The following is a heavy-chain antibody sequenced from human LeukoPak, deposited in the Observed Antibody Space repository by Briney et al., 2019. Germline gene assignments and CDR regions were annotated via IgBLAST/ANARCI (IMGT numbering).Heavy chain of an antibody. D-gene: IGHD3-22*01. Sequence: GGSLRLSCAASGFTASSNYMSWVRQAPGKGLEWVSVIYSGGSTYYADSVKGRFTISRDNSKNTLYLQMSSLRAEDTAVYYCARIFVRGYYDSSGYPDYWGQGTLVTVSS. V-gene: IGHV3-66*01. CDR1: GFTASSNY. CDR2: IYSGGST. J-gene: IGHJ4*02. CDR3: ARIFVRGYYDSSGYPDY.